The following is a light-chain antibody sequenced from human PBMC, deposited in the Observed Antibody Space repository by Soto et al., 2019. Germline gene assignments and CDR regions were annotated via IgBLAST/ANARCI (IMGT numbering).Light chain of an antibody. V-gene: IGKV4-1*01. Sequence: DIVLTQSPESLAVSLGERATINCESSQSLLYGSNTKNYLAWYQPQPGQPPKLLIYWVSTRASGVADRFTGSRSGTNLTLTNSSLQAEDVPLYYCQQDYGNPQTFGQGTMLESK. CDR3: QQDYGNPQT. J-gene: IGKJ2*01. CDR1: QSLLYGSNTKNY. CDR2: WVS.